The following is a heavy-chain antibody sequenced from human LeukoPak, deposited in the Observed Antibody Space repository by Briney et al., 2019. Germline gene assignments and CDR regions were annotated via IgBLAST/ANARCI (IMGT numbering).Heavy chain of an antibody. D-gene: IGHD2-2*02. CDR2: INPSGGST. Sequence: ASVKVSCKASGYTFTSYYMHWVRQAPGQGLEWMGIINPSGGSTSYAQKFQGRVTITADESTSTAYMELSSLRSEDTAVYYCARDLKGCSSTSCYTINYYYYGMDVWGQGTTVTVSS. J-gene: IGHJ6*02. V-gene: IGHV1-46*01. CDR3: ARDLKGCSSTSCYTINYYYYGMDV. CDR1: GYTFTSYY.